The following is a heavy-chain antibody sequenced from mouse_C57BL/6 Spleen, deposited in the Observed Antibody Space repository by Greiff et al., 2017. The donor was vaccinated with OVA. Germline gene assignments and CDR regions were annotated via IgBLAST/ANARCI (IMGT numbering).Heavy chain of an antibody. V-gene: IGHV5-17*01. Sequence: EVMLVESGGGLVKPGGSLKLSCAASGYTFSDYGMHWVRQAPEKGLEWVAYISSGSSTIYYADTVKGRFTISRDNAKNTLFLQMTSLRSEATAMYYCARGPFDSDWFGYWGEGVLVTVS. CDR2: ISSGSSTI. CDR1: GYTFSDYG. CDR3: ARGPFDSDWFGY. J-gene: IGHJ3*01. D-gene: IGHD2-4*01.